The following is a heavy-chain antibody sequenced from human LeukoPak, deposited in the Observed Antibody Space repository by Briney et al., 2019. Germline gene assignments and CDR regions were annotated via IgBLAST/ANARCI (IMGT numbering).Heavy chain of an antibody. V-gene: IGHV5-51*01. Sequence: GESLKISCKGSGYSFTSYWIGWVGQLPGEDVEWRGIIYPGDAEARYSASFGGQGTISADKSINTAYLQWSSLKDSDTPMYSCARCKAVAGTINAFDFSGQGTMVTVSS. D-gene: IGHD6-19*01. CDR2: IYPGDAEA. CDR3: ARCKAVAGTINAFDF. J-gene: IGHJ3*01. CDR1: GYSFTSYW.